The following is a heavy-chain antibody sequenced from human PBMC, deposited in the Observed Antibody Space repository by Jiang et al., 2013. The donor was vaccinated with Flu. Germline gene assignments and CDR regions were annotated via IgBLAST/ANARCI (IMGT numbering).Heavy chain of an antibody. CDR3: ARDTQGYYDSSGYPPFDI. CDR1: GGSISSYY. V-gene: IGHV4-4*07. CDR2: IYTSGST. J-gene: IGHJ3*02. Sequence: PGLVKPSETLSLTCAVSGGSISSYYWSWIRQPAGKGLEWIGRIYTSGSTNYNPSLKSRVTMSVDTSKNQFSLKLSSVTAADTAVYYCARDTQGYYDSSGYPPFDIWGQGTMVTVSS. D-gene: IGHD3-22*01.